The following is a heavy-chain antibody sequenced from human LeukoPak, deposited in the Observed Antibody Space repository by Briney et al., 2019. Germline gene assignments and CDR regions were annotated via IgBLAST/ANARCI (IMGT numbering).Heavy chain of an antibody. D-gene: IGHD4-23*01. V-gene: IGHV3-30-3*01. Sequence: PGGSLRLSCAASGFTFSSYALHWVRQAPGKGLEWVAVISYDGNNKYYADSVKGRLTISRDNSKNTLYLQMNSLRAEDTAVYYCARGKASVVTPIDYWGQGTLVTVSS. CDR2: ISYDGNNK. CDR1: GFTFSSYA. CDR3: ARGKASVVTPIDY. J-gene: IGHJ4*02.